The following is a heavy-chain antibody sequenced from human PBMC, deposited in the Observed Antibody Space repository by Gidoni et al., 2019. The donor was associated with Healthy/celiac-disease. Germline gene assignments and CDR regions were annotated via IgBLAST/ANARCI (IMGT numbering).Heavy chain of an antibody. Sequence: QVQRVESGGGVVQPWRSLGLSCAGSEFHFSSYGMHWVRQAPGKGLEWVAVIWYDGSKKYYADSVKGRFTISRDNSKNTLYLQMNSLRAEDTAVYYCAREFRGSKRFMDVWGQGTTVTVSS. D-gene: IGHD4-4*01. V-gene: IGHV3-33*01. J-gene: IGHJ6*02. CDR2: IWYDGSKK. CDR1: EFHFSSYG. CDR3: AREFRGSKRFMDV.